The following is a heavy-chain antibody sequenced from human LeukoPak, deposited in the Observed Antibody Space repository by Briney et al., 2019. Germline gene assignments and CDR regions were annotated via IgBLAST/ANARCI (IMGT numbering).Heavy chain of an antibody. CDR2: VFPGDSDT. D-gene: IGHD1-26*01. J-gene: IGHJ4*02. CDR1: GYSFSTYW. Sequence: GESLKISCQGSGYSFSTYWIGWVRQMPGKGLEWMGNVFPGDSDTRYSPSFQGQVTISADKAISTAYLQWSSLKASDTAMYYCARRSYSASYYDYWGQGTLVTVSS. CDR3: ARRSYSASYYDY. V-gene: IGHV5-51*01.